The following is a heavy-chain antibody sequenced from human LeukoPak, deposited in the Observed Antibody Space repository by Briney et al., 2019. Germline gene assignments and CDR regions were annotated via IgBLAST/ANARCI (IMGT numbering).Heavy chain of an antibody. CDR3: ARDKNHYDTRGDF. Sequence: ASVRVSCRASGYTFTSHGISWVRQAPGQGLEWMGWISPYNGNTNYPQKVQGRITVTTDTSTSTAYMELRSLRSDDTAVYYCARDKNHYDTRGDFWGQGTLVTVSS. V-gene: IGHV1-18*01. J-gene: IGHJ4*02. CDR2: ISPYNGNT. CDR1: GYTFTSHG. D-gene: IGHD3-22*01.